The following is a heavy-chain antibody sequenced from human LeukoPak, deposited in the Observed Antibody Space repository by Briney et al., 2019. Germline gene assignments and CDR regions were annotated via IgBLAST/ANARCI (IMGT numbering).Heavy chain of an antibody. CDR3: ARGKREFPGSGSYSTHFEY. V-gene: IGHV5-51*01. J-gene: IGHJ4*02. Sequence: GESLKISCEGSGYSFDTHWIGWVRQMPGKGLEWMGIIYPDDSDISYSPSFQGQVTMSADKSIRTAYLHWSSLKVSDTAMYYCARGKREFPGSGSYSTHFEYWGQGTLVTVSS. D-gene: IGHD3-10*01. CDR2: IYPDDSDI. CDR1: GYSFDTHW.